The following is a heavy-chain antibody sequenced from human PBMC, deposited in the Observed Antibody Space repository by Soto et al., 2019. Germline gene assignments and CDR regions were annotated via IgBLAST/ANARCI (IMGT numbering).Heavy chain of an antibody. CDR1: GGSISSGDW. V-gene: IGHV4-4*02. Sequence: QVQLQESGPGLVKPSGTLSLTCAVSGGSISSGDWCWSWVRQSPGKGLEWIGDIYYSGSTTYDTSLKSRVTISADKPENQVSLRLSSVSPADTAVYYCARLGCDSIFGSLAYWGQGTLVTVSS. J-gene: IGHJ4*02. CDR3: ARLGCDSIFGSLAY. D-gene: IGHD2-21*02. CDR2: IYYSGST.